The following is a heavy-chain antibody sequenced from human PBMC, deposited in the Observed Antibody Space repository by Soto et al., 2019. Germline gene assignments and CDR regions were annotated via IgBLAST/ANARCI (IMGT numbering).Heavy chain of an antibody. CDR3: VKERFSSGWDVDY. CDR1: GFTFSIYG. J-gene: IGHJ4*02. Sequence: PGGSLRLSCSAPGFTFSIYGMHWVRQAPGKGLAYVSGISDEGDNTYYADSVKGRLTISRDNSKNTLYLQMSSLRAEDTAVYFCVKERFSSGWDVDYWGQVTLVIVSS. CDR2: ISDEGDNT. D-gene: IGHD6-19*01. V-gene: IGHV3-64D*06.